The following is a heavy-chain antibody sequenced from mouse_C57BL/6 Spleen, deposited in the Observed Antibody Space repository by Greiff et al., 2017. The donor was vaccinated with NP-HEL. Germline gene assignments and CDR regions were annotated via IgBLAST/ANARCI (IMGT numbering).Heavy chain of an antibody. CDR1: GYAFSSSW. Sequence: VQLQQSGPELVKPGASVKISCKASGYAFSSSWMNWVKQRPGKGLEWIGRIYPGDGDTNYNGKFKGKATLTADKSSSTAYMQISSLTSEDSAVYFCAREWRFAYWGQGTLVTVSA. J-gene: IGHJ3*01. D-gene: IGHD1-3*01. V-gene: IGHV1-82*01. CDR3: AREWRFAY. CDR2: IYPGDGDT.